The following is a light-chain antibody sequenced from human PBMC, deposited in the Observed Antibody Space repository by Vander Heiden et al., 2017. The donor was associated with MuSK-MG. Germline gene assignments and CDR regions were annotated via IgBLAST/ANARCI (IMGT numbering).Light chain of an antibody. J-gene: IGLJ1*01. CDR1: SSDVGGYKY. Sequence: QSALTQPVSVSGSPGQSITISCTGTSSDVGGYKYVSWYQQHPGKAPKLTIYDVSNRPSGVSNRFSGSKSGNTASLTISGLQAEDEADYYCSSYTSSTTHVFGTGTKVTVL. V-gene: IGLV2-14*01. CDR2: DVS. CDR3: SSYTSSTTHV.